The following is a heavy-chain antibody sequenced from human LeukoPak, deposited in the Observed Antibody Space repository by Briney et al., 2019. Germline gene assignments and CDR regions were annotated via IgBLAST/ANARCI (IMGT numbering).Heavy chain of an antibody. V-gene: IGHV3-23*01. Sequence: GGSLRLSCAASGFTFSSYAMSWVRPAPGRGLEWVSAISGSVGRTYYADSLKGGFTISRDKSKNTLYLQMNSLRDEGTAVYYCATQYLNYDRSGYYYGLLGDYWGQGTLVTVSS. J-gene: IGHJ4*02. CDR1: GFTFSSYA. D-gene: IGHD3-22*01. CDR3: ATQYLNYDRSGYYYGLLGDY. CDR2: ISGSVGRT.